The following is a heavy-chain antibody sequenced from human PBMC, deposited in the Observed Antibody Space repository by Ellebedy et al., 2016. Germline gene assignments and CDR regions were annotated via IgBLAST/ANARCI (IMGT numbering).Heavy chain of an antibody. CDR1: GYTFTGYY. V-gene: IGHV1-2*04. CDR3: ARGPSVLDRFGGAFDI. Sequence: ASVKVSCKASGYTFTGYYMHWVRQAPGQGLEWMGWINPNSGGTNYAQKFQGWVTMTRDTSISTAYMELSRLRSDDTAVYYCARGPSVLDRFGGAFDIWGQGTMVTVSS. D-gene: IGHD3-10*01. J-gene: IGHJ3*02. CDR2: INPNSGGT.